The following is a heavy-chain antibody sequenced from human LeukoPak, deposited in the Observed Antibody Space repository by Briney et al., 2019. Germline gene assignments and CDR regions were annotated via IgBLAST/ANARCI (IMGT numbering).Heavy chain of an antibody. J-gene: IGHJ4*02. CDR3: ARQGHYYDSSGYDY. CDR2: IYHSGST. D-gene: IGHD3-22*01. V-gene: IGHV4-30-2*01. Sequence: SETLSLTCAVSGGSISSGGYSWSWIRQPPGKGLEWIGYIYHSGSTYYNPSLKSRVTISVDRSKNQFSLKLSSVTAADTAVYYCARQGHYYDSSGYDYWGQGTLVTVSS. CDR1: GGSISSGGYS.